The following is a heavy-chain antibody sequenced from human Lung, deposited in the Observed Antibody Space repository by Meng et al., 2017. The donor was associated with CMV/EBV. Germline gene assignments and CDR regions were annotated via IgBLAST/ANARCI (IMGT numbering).Heavy chain of an antibody. J-gene: IGHJ6*01. CDR3: ARSATVTTLGSRYGMDV. Sequence: LSLAASFFTFRSYDMHWVRQATGKGLEWVSAIGTAGDTYYPGSVKGRFTISRENAKNTLYLQMNSLRAGDTAVYYCARSATVTTLGSRYGMDVWGQGTXV. CDR2: IGTAGDT. V-gene: IGHV3-13*01. CDR1: FFTFRSYD. D-gene: IGHD4-11*01.